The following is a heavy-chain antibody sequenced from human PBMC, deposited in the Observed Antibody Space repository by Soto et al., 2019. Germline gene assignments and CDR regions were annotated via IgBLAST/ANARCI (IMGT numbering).Heavy chain of an antibody. D-gene: IGHD2-21*02. CDR3: ARWGDCPDY. V-gene: IGHV3-30*03. CDR2: ISYDGTNK. Sequence: QVQLVESGGGVVQPGRSLRLSCVDSGFTFGNYGMHWVRQAPGKGLEWVATISYDGTNKYYVDSVQGRFTISKDNSKNTLCLEQNILRPEDTAVYYCARWGDCPDYWGRGTLVTVSS. J-gene: IGHJ4*02. CDR1: GFTFGNYG.